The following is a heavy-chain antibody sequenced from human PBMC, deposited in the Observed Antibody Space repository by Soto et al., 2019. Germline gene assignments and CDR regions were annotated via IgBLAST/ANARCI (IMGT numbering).Heavy chain of an antibody. CDR3: AGPLERGSHDYYGMDV. J-gene: IGHJ6*02. Sequence: GASAKASCKASGGTFSSYAISSVRQAPGQGLEWMGGIIPIFGTANYAQKFQGRVTITADEFTSTAYMELSSLRSEDTAVYYCAGPLERGSHDYYGMDVWGQGTTVTVSS. CDR2: IIPIFGTA. V-gene: IGHV1-69*13. D-gene: IGHD1-1*01. CDR1: GGTFSSYA.